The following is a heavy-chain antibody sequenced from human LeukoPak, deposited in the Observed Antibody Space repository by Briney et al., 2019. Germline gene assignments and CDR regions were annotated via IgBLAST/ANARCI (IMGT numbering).Heavy chain of an antibody. V-gene: IGHV3-48*02. CDR3: VKDRTGTYTLDY. CDR1: GFTFSSYT. D-gene: IGHD3-10*01. Sequence: TGGSLRLSCAASGFTFSSYTMNWVRQAPGKGLEWVSYIRSSDNVISYGDSVKGRFTISKDNAKNSLYLQMNSLRDEDTAVYYCVKDRTGTYTLDYWGQGTLVTVSS. CDR2: IRSSDNVI. J-gene: IGHJ4*02.